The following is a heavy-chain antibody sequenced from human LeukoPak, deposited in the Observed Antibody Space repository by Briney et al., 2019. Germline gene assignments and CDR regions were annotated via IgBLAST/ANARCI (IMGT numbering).Heavy chain of an antibody. Sequence: ASVKVSCKASGGTFSSYAISWVRQAPGQGLEWMGGIIPIFGTANYAQKFQGRVTITTDESTSTAYMELSSLRSDDTAVYYCARDTVSVSRRRFDYWGQGTLVTVSS. CDR2: IIPIFGTA. D-gene: IGHD3-10*01. J-gene: IGHJ4*02. V-gene: IGHV1-69*05. CDR1: GGTFSSYA. CDR3: ARDTVSVSRRRFDY.